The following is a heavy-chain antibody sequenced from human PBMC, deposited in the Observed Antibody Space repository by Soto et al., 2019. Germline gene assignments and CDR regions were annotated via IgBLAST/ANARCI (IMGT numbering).Heavy chain of an antibody. CDR1: GYTFTSYG. D-gene: IGHD3-10*01. V-gene: IGHV1-18*01. Sequence: ASVKVSCKASGYTFTSYGISWVRQAPGQGLEWMGWISAYNGNTNYAQKLQGRVTMTTDTSTSTAYMELRSLRSDDTAEYYCTRVPLTLYYYGSGSPGSYFDYWGQGTLVTAPQ. CDR3: TRVPLTLYYYGSGSPGSYFDY. CDR2: ISAYNGNT. J-gene: IGHJ4*02.